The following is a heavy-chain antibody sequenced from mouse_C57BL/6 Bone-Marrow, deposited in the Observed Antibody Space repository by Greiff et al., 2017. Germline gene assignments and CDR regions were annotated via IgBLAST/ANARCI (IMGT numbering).Heavy chain of an antibody. CDR1: GFSLTSYG. J-gene: IGHJ3*01. CDR3: ARNFYYGYDAGFAY. D-gene: IGHD2-2*01. Sequence: QVQLQQSGPGLVQPSQSLSITCTVSGFSLTSYGVHWVRQSPGKALEWLGVIWSGGSTDYNAAFISRLSISTVNSKSPVFFKMNSLQSDDTAIYDCARNFYYGYDAGFAYWGQGTLVTVSA. V-gene: IGHV2-2*01. CDR2: IWSGGST.